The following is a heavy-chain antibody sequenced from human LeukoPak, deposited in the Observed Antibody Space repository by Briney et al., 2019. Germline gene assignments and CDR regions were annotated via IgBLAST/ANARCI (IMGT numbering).Heavy chain of an antibody. CDR3: ARGVEGDILN. V-gene: IGHV4-34*01. D-gene: IGHD3-9*01. J-gene: IGHJ4*02. CDR2: INHSGST. Sequence: PSETLSLTCAVYGGSFSGYYWSWIRQPPGKGLEWIGEINHSGSTNYNPSLKSRVTISVDTSKNQFSLKLSSVTAADTAVYYCARGVEGDILNWGQGTLVTASS. CDR1: GGSFSGYY.